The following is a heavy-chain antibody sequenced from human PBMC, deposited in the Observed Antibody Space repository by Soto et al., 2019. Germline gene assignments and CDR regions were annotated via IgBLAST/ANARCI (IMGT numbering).Heavy chain of an antibody. Sequence: TVSGGSVSSTSYYWTWIRQPPGKGLEWLGYIHYSGSTNYNPSLKSRVAMSVDTSKNHFSLKLSSVTAADTAVYYCARDPGDYSNYEDWFDPWGQGTLVTVSS. J-gene: IGHJ5*02. CDR3: ARDPGDYSNYEDWFDP. D-gene: IGHD4-4*01. CDR1: GGSVSSTSYY. CDR2: IHYSGST. V-gene: IGHV4-61*01.